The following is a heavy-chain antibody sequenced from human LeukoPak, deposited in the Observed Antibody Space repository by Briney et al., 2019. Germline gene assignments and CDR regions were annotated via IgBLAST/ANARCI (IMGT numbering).Heavy chain of an antibody. CDR1: GFTFSSYG. Sequence: GTLRLSCAASGFTFSSYGMSWVRQAPGKGLEWVSAISGSGGSTYYADSVKGRFTISRDNSKNTLYLQMNSLRAEDTAVYYCARDAIGRDGYNYVDYWGQGTLVTVSS. CDR3: ARDAIGRDGYNYVDY. D-gene: IGHD5-24*01. CDR2: ISGSGGST. J-gene: IGHJ4*02. V-gene: IGHV3-23*01.